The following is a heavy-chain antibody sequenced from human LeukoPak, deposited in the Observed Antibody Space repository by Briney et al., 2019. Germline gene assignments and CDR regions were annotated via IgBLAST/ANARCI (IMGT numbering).Heavy chain of an antibody. CDR1: GYSFTSYW. CDR3: ARHRMSSSSPDY. D-gene: IGHD6-6*01. CDR2: IDPSDSYT. Sequence: GESLRISCKGSGYSFTSYWISWVRQMPGKGLEWMGRIDPSDSYTNYSPSFQGHVTISADKSISTAYLQWSSLKASYTAMYYCARHRMSSSSPDYWGQGTLVTVSS. J-gene: IGHJ4*02. V-gene: IGHV5-10-1*01.